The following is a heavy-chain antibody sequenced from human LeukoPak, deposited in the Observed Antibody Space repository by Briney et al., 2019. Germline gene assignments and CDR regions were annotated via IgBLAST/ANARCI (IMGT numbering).Heavy chain of an antibody. V-gene: IGHV1-2*02. CDR3: ARDHYFGSGTYPDY. CDR1: TYTFTGYY. D-gene: IGHD3-10*01. Sequence: ASVKVSCKASTYTFTGYYIHWVRQAPGQGFEWMGWINPNSGDTNYAQKFQGRVTLTRDTSISTAYMDLSSLGSDDTAIYYCARDHYFGSGTYPDYWGQGTLVAVSS. CDR2: INPNSGDT. J-gene: IGHJ4*02.